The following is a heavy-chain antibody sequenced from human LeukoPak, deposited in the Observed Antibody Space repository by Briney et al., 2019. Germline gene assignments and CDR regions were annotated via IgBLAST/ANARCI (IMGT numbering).Heavy chain of an antibody. Sequence: ASVKVSCKVSGHTLTELSMHWVRQAPGKGLEWMGGFDPEDGETIYAQKFQGRVTMTEDTSTDTAYMELSSLRSEDTAVYYCATFYDREGNFDYWGQGTLVTVSS. J-gene: IGHJ4*02. CDR3: ATFYDREGNFDY. V-gene: IGHV1-24*01. CDR2: FDPEDGET. D-gene: IGHD3-22*01. CDR1: GHTLTELS.